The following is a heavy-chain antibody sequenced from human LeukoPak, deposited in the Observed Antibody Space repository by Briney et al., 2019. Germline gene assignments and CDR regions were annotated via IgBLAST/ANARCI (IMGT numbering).Heavy chain of an antibody. J-gene: IGHJ4*02. CDR1: GGSISSSSYY. D-gene: IGHD6-13*01. Sequence: NPSETLSLTCTVSGGSISSSSYYWGWIRQPPGKGLEWIGRIYYSGSTYYNPSLKRRFTISVDTYKNQYSLKLSSVTAADTAVYYCARQTYSSSWYDPSYYFDYWGQGTLVTVSS. CDR2: IYYSGST. CDR3: ARQTYSSSWYDPSYYFDY. V-gene: IGHV4-39*01.